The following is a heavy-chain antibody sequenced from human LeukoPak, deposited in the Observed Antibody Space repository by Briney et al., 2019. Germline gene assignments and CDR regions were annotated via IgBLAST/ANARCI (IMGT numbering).Heavy chain of an antibody. D-gene: IGHD3-22*01. CDR2: ISSGGDII. V-gene: IGHV3-11*01. J-gene: IGHJ3*02. CDR3: AKVSSGYYGDAFDI. Sequence: KSGGSLRLSCAASGFTFTDHYMSWVRQAPGKGLEWVSYISSGGDIIYYADSVKGRFTISRDNAKNSLYLQMNSLRAEDMALYYCAKVSSGYYGDAFDIWGQGTMVTVSS. CDR1: GFTFTDHY.